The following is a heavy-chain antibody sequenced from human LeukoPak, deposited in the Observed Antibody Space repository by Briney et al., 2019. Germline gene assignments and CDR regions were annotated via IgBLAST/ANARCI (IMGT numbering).Heavy chain of an antibody. CDR3: ARVIGSYYGYFDY. CDR1: GFTFSSYG. D-gene: IGHD1-26*01. CDR2: ISYDGSNK. J-gene: IGHJ4*02. Sequence: GGSLRLSCAASGFTFSSYGMHWVRQAPGKGLEWVAVISYDGSNKYYADSVKGRFTISRDNSKNTLYLQMNSLRAEDTAVYYCARVIGSYYGYFDYWGQGTLVTVSS. V-gene: IGHV3-30*03.